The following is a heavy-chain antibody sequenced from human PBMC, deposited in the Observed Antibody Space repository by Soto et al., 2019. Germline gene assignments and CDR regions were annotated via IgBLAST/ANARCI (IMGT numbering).Heavy chain of an antibody. CDR2: ISSSSSYI. CDR3: ARDRALGNYDPR. V-gene: IGHV3-21*01. D-gene: IGHD3-16*01. Sequence: EVQLVESGGGLVKPGGSLRLSCAASGFTFSSYSMNWVRQAPGKGLEWVSAISSSSSYIYYADSVKGRFTISRDNAKNSLYLQMNSLRAEDTAVYYCARDRALGNYDPRWGQGPLVTVSS. J-gene: IGHJ4*02. CDR1: GFTFSSYS.